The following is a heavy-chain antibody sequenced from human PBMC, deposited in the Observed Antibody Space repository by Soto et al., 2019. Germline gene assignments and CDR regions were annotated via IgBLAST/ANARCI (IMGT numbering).Heavy chain of an antibody. J-gene: IGHJ5*02. CDR3: ARFYSSPWFDP. CDR1: GGSISSYY. CDR2: VHDSWGS. V-gene: IGHV4-59*08. D-gene: IGHD6-13*01. Sequence: SETLSLTCTVSGGSISSYYWSWIRQPPGKGLEWIGYVHDSWGSHYNPSLKSRVAISLDTSKSQLSLKLTSVTATDTAVYYCARFYSSPWFDPWGQGTLVTVSS.